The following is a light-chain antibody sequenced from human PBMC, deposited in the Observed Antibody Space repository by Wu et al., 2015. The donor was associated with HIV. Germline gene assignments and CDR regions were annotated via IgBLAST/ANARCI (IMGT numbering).Light chain of an antibody. Sequence: EIVLTQPPDTLSLSPGDTATLSCRASQTISSNYIAWYQQRPGQAPRLLIHGASTRATGIPVRFSGSGSGTEFTLTISGLEPEDFGVYYCQHRSDWPTFGQGTKVEIQ. CDR3: QHRSDWPT. V-gene: IGKV3D-20*02. CDR2: GAS. J-gene: IGKJ1*01. CDR1: QTISSNY.